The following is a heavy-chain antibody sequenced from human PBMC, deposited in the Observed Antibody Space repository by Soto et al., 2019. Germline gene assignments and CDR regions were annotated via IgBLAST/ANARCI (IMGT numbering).Heavy chain of an antibody. J-gene: IGHJ6*02. CDR2: IDPSDSYT. CDR3: ARIVVVQAARNHYYYYYGMDV. Sequence: PGESLKISCKGSGYSFPSYWISWVRQMPGKGLEWMGRIDPSDSYTNYSPSFQGHVTISADKSISTAYLQWSSLKASDTAMYYCARIVVVQAARNHYYYYYGMDVWGQGTTVTVSS. CDR1: GYSFPSYW. V-gene: IGHV5-10-1*01. D-gene: IGHD2-2*01.